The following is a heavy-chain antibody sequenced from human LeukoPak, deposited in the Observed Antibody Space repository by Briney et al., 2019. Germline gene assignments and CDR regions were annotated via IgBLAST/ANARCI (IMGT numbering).Heavy chain of an antibody. D-gene: IGHD6-6*01. V-gene: IGHV3-21*01. J-gene: IGHJ4*02. CDR1: GFTFSYFS. Sequence: PGGSLRLSCAASGFTFSYFSMNWVGQAPGKGLEWVSSISSSGSYIYYADSVKGRFTVSRDNAKNSLYLQMDSLRAEDTAVYYCAREYSSSSDRLDYWGQGTLVTVSS. CDR2: ISSSGSYI. CDR3: AREYSSSSDRLDY.